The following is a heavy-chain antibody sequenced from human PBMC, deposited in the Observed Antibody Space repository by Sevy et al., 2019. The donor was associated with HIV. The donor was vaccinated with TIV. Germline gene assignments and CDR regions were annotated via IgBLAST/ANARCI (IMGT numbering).Heavy chain of an antibody. D-gene: IGHD5-12*01. Sequence: GGSLRLSCAASGFTFSSYGMHWVRQAPGKGLEWVAVISYDGSNKYYAHSVKGRFTISRDNSKNTLYLQMNSLRAEDTAVYYCAKDIVATRGLGMDVWGQGTTVTVSS. CDR3: AKDIVATRGLGMDV. V-gene: IGHV3-30*18. J-gene: IGHJ6*02. CDR1: GFTFSSYG. CDR2: ISYDGSNK.